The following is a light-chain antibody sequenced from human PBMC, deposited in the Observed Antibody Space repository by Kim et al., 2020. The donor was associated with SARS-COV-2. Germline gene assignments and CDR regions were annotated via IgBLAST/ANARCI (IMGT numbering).Light chain of an antibody. CDR2: DVF. V-gene: IGKV1-5*01. J-gene: IGKJ4*01. Sequence: GSEGDRVTITCRASRRISAWLSSYKQKPGNAPKVLIYDVFTVESVVPSRFRGRVSGREISLTTSRVQRDDFVNYYCEQYDKYQWTLGEGTKVEIK. CDR3: EQYDKYQWT. CDR1: RRISAW.